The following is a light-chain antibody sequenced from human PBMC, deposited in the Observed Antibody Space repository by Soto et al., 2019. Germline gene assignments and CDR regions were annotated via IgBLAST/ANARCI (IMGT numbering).Light chain of an antibody. CDR1: QSVSSSY. J-gene: IGKJ2*01. CDR2: GAS. Sequence: EIVLTQSPGTLSLSPGERATLSCRASQSVSSSYLAWYQQKPGQAPGLLIYGASSRATGIPDRFSGSGSGTDFTLTISRLESEDFAVYYCQQYGSSPTFGQGTKLEIK. V-gene: IGKV3-20*01. CDR3: QQYGSSPT.